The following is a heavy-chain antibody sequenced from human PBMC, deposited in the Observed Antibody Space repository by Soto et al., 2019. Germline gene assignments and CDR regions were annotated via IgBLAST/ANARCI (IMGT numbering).Heavy chain of an antibody. J-gene: IGHJ3*02. D-gene: IGHD2-2*01. CDR2: IYYSGST. V-gene: IGHV4-31*03. CDR1: GGSISSGGYY. CDR3: ARVPTNGVVVPAAINAFDI. Sequence: SETLSLTCTVSGGSISSGGYYWSWIRQHPGKGLEWIGYIYYSGSTYYNPSLKSRVTISVDTSKNQFSLKLSSVTAADTAVYYCARVPTNGVVVPAAINAFDIWGQGTMVTVSS.